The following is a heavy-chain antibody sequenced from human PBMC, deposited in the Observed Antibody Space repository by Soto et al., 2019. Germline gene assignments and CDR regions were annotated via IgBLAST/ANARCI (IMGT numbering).Heavy chain of an antibody. J-gene: IGHJ4*02. D-gene: IGHD3-9*01. CDR3: ARLGTYDILSGYLSLFDY. Sequence: PSETLSLTWTVSGGSTSSSSYYWGRIRQPPGKGLEWIGSIYYSGSTYYNPSLKSRVTISVDTSKNQFSLRLSSVTAADTAVYYCARLGTYDILSGYLSLFDYWGQGTLVTVS. CDR2: IYYSGST. V-gene: IGHV4-39*01. CDR1: GGSTSSSSYY.